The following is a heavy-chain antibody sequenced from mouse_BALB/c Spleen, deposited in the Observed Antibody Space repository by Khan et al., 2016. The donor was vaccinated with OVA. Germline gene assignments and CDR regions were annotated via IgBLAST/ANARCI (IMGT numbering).Heavy chain of an antibody. CDR3: TRGGGGNRFAY. CDR2: ISTYYGDA. J-gene: IGHJ3*01. Sequence: QVQLKESGAELVRPGVSVKISCKGSGYTFTDFTMHWVKQSHAMSLEWIGVISTYYGDATYNQKFKDKATMTVDKSSSTAYMELARPTSEDSAIFYCTRGGGGNRFAYWGQGTLVTVSA. V-gene: IGHV1S137*01. CDR1: GYTFTDFT.